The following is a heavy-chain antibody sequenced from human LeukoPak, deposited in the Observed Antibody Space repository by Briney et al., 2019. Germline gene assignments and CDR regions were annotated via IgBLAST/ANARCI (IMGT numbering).Heavy chain of an antibody. V-gene: IGHV3-23*01. D-gene: IGHD3-10*01. CDR2: ISGGGGST. CDR3: AKEITMIRGVIKLGFDY. Sequence: GGSLRLSRAVSGFTFSSYAMTWVRQAPGKGLEWVSAISGGGGSTYYADSVEGRFTISRDNSKNTLYLQMNSLRAEDTAVYYCAKEITMIRGVIKLGFDYWGQGTLVTVSS. CDR1: GFTFSSYA. J-gene: IGHJ4*02.